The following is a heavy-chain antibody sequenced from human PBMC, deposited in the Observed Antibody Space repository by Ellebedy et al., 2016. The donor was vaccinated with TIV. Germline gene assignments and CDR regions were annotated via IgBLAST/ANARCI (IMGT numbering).Heavy chain of an antibody. V-gene: IGHV3-30-3*01. CDR3: ARVSGVDTAMGAMGY. J-gene: IGHJ4*02. CDR2: ISYDGSNK. CDR1: GFTFSSYA. Sequence: GESLKISXAASGFTFSSYAMHWVRQAPGKGLEWVAVISYDGSNKYYADSVKGRFTISRDNSKNTLYLQMNSLRAEDTAVYYCARVSGVDTAMGAMGYWGQGTLVTVSS. D-gene: IGHD5-18*01.